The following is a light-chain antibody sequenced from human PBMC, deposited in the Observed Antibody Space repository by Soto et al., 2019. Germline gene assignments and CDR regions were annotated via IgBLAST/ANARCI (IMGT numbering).Light chain of an antibody. V-gene: IGLV4-69*01. CDR2: LNSDGSH. J-gene: IGLJ3*02. CDR3: QTWCTGIRV. Sequence: QAVVTQSPSASASLGASVNLTCTLSSGHSSYAIAWHQQQPEKGPRFLMMLNSDGSHNKGDGIPDRFSGSSSGTERYLTISSLQSEDEADYYCQTWCTGIRVFGGGTKLTVL. CDR1: SGHSSYA.